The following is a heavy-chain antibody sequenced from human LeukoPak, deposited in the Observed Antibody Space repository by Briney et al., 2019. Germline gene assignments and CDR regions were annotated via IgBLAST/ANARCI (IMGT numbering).Heavy chain of an antibody. J-gene: IGHJ4*02. Sequence: GGSLRLSCAASGFTFSSYAMHWVRQAPGKGLEWVAVISYDGSNKYYADSVKGRFTISRDNSKNTLYLQMNSLRAEDTAVYYCARVRGLPRYFDYWGQGTLVTVSS. CDR2: ISYDGSNK. D-gene: IGHD5-12*01. CDR3: ARVRGLPRYFDY. V-gene: IGHV3-30*14. CDR1: GFTFSSYA.